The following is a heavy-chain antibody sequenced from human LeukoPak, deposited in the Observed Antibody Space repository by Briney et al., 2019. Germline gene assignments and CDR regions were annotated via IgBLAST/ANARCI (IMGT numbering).Heavy chain of an antibody. CDR1: GYTLTELS. J-gene: IGHJ4*02. Sequence: GASVKVSCKVSGYTLTELSMHWVRQAPGKRLEWMGGFDPEDGETIYAQKFQGRVTMTEDTSTDTAYMELSSLRSEDTAVYYCATAPPAGLRYFDWLSDYWGQGTLVTVSS. CDR3: ATAPPAGLRYFDWLSDY. V-gene: IGHV1-24*01. CDR2: FDPEDGET. D-gene: IGHD3-9*01.